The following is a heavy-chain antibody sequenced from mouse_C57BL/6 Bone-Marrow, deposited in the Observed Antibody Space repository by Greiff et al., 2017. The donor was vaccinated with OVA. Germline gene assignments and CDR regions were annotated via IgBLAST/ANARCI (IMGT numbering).Heavy chain of an antibody. CDR3: AEGYGSSYEGV. J-gene: IGHJ1*03. V-gene: IGHV5-17*01. D-gene: IGHD1-1*01. CDR1: GFTFSDYG. CDR2: ISSGSSTI. Sequence: DVKLVESGGGLVKPGGSLKLSCAASGFTFSDYGMHWVRQAPEKGLEWVAYISSGSSTIYYADTVKGRFTISRDNAKNTLFLQMTSLRSEDTAMYYCAEGYGSSYEGVWGTGTTVTVSS.